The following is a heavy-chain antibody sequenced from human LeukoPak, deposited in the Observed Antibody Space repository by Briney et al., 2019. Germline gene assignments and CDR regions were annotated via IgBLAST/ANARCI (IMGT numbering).Heavy chain of an antibody. CDR1: GFTFSSYA. V-gene: IGHV3-23*01. CDR2: ISGSGGRK. J-gene: IGHJ5*01. Sequence: GGSLRLSCAASGFTFSSYAMSWVRQAPGKGLEWVSAISGSGGRKYYADSVKGRFTLSRDNSKNPLYLQMNSLRAEDTAVYYCAKGNWYDYWGQGTLVPVSS. CDR3: AKGNWYDY.